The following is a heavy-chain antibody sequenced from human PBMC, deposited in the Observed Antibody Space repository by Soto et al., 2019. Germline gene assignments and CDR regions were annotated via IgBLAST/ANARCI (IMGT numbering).Heavy chain of an antibody. V-gene: IGHV3-23*01. D-gene: IGHD3-3*01. CDR3: AKEVGSTIFGVAYAY. CDR2: IGGRGSPT. Sequence: EVQLLASGGGLVQPGGSLRLSWVASGFTFSSTAMRWVRQAPGKGLDLVSSIGGRGSPTSYTDSVKGRFTISRDNSQNTLDLQMNILRAEDTAVYYCAKEVGSTIFGVAYAYWGQGTLVAVSS. CDR1: GFTFSSTA. J-gene: IGHJ4*02.